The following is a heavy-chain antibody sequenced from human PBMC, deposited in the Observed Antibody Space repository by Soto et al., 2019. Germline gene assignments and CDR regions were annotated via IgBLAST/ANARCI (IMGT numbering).Heavy chain of an antibody. CDR1: GYSFTTYW. CDR2: IHPSDSDT. D-gene: IGHD3-16*01. Sequence: GESLKISCKVSGYSFTTYWIGWVRQMPGKGLEWMGIIHPSDSDTRYSPSFQGQVTISADKSIRTAFLQWNSLKASDTAMYYCAKWGITQYYFDYWGQGTLVTVSS. J-gene: IGHJ4*02. CDR3: AKWGITQYYFDY. V-gene: IGHV5-51*01.